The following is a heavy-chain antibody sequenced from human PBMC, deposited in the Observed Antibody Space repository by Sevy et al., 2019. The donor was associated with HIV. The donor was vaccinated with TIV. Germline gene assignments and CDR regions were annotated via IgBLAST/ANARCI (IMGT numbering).Heavy chain of an antibody. D-gene: IGHD5-12*01. J-gene: IGHJ5*02. Sequence: ASVKVSCKASGYTFTSYGISWVRQAPGQGLEWMGWIEVYNGNKNCAQKFQRIVTWTTDTSTGTAYLDLRSLRSDDTAVYYCATLSTIRGQFNWFDPWGQGTLVTVSS. V-gene: IGHV1-18*04. CDR3: ATLSTIRGQFNWFDP. CDR1: GYTFTSYG. CDR2: IEVYNGNK.